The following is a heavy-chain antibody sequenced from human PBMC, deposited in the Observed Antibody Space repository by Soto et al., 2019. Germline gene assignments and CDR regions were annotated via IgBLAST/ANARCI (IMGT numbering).Heavy chain of an antibody. J-gene: IGHJ6*03. V-gene: IGHV1-69*08. Sequence: HVQLLQSGAEVKMPGSSVKVSCHASGDTFSTHTITWVRQAPGQGLEWVGRIIPLLGLTDYAQKFQGRVVITADKSSSTTYMVLSRLRSEDTALYYCAREQHCSVSTCFGYPDVWCTGTSVTVSS. CDR1: GDTFSTHT. CDR3: AREQHCSVSTCFGYPDV. CDR2: IIPLLGLT. D-gene: IGHD3-22*01.